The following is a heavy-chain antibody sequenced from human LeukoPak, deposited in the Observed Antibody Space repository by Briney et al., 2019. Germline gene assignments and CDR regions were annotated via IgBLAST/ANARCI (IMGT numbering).Heavy chain of an antibody. Sequence: ALVKVSCKASGYTFTGYYMHWVRQAPGQGLEWMGWINPNSGGTNYAQKFQGRVTMTRDTSISTAYMELSRLRSDDTAVYYCARDLGRYCSGGSCYSSHTDYWGQGTLVTVSS. CDR2: INPNSGGT. J-gene: IGHJ4*02. V-gene: IGHV1-2*02. CDR3: ARDLGRYCSGGSCYSSHTDY. D-gene: IGHD2-15*01. CDR1: GYTFTGYY.